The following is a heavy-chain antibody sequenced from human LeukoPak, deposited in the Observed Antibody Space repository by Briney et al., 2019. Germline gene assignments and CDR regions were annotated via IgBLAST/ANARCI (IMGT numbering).Heavy chain of an antibody. CDR2: INQDGTEK. J-gene: IGHJ4*02. CDR1: GFTFTTYW. CDR3: AKVAKFYYGSESYYSFEH. D-gene: IGHD3-10*01. Sequence: GGSLRLSCAASGFTFTTYWMSWVRQAPGKGLEWAANINQDGTEKYYVDSVKGRFTISRDNAKNSLYLQMNSLRVEDTAIYYCAKVAKFYYGSESYYSFEHWGQGTPVTASS. V-gene: IGHV3-7*01.